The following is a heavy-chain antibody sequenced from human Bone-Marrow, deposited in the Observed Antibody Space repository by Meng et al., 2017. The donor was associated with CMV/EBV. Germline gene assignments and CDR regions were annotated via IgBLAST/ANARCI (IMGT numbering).Heavy chain of an antibody. Sequence: NTLKESAPALVKPTQTLTLTCTFSGFSFSSSGVGVGWIRQPPGKALEWLALIYWDDYTRYSPSLKSRLTITKDTSKNQVVLTMTNMDPVDTATYYCAHITPRPGWIAYWGQGTLVTVSS. CDR2: IYWDDYT. J-gene: IGHJ4*02. D-gene: IGHD6-6*01. CDR1: GFSFSSSGVG. V-gene: IGHV2-5*02. CDR3: AHITPRPGWIAY.